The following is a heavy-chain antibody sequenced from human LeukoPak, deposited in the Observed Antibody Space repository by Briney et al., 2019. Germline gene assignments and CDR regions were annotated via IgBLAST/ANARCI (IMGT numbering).Heavy chain of an antibody. Sequence: GRSLRLSCAASGFTFDDYAMHWVRQAPGKGLEWVSGISWNSGSIGYADSVKGRFTISRDNAKNSLYLQMNSLRAEDTALYYCAKDKAPGIVGATNAFDIWGQGTIVTVSS. CDR1: GFTFDDYA. CDR2: ISWNSGSI. D-gene: IGHD1-26*01. V-gene: IGHV3-9*01. CDR3: AKDKAPGIVGATNAFDI. J-gene: IGHJ3*02.